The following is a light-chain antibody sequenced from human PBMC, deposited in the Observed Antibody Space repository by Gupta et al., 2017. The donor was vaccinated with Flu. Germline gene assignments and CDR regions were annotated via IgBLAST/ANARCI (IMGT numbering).Light chain of an antibody. CDR1: ELGDKY. CDR2: QKT. CDR3: QAWDGFVV. V-gene: IGLV3-1*01. Sequence: VSPGQTASLTCSGDELGDKYVSWYQQRPGQSPVVVIDQKTKRPSGIPERFSGSNSGNTATLTISGNQAMDEDDYYCQAWDGFVVFGGGTKLTVL. J-gene: IGLJ2*01.